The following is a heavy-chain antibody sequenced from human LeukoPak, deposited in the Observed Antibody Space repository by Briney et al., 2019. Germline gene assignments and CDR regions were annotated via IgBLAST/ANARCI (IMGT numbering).Heavy chain of an antibody. V-gene: IGHV3-21*01. D-gene: IGHD1-26*01. Sequence: PGGSLRLSCAASGFTFSGYSMTWVRQAPGKGLEWVSSMSSGSTYIYYADSVRGRFTISRDNAKNSLYLLMNSLRADDTAVYCCARDRPTAASRVFLVQWVQGTLVTVSS. J-gene: IGHJ4*02. CDR2: MSSGSTYI. CDR3: ARDRPTAASRVFLVQ. CDR1: GFTFSGYS.